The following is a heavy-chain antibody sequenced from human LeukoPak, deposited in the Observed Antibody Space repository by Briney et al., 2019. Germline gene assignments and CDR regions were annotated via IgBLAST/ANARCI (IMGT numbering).Heavy chain of an antibody. CDR3: ARRRYDILTGSVEVGDY. CDR1: GFTFSDYY. D-gene: IGHD3-9*01. CDR2: ISSSGSTI. Sequence: GGSLRLSCAASGFTFSDYYMSWIRQAPGKGLEWVSYISSSGSTIYYADSVKGRFTISRDNAKNSLYLQMTSLRAEDTAVYYCARRRYDILTGSVEVGDYWGQGNLATVSS. V-gene: IGHV3-11*04. J-gene: IGHJ4*02.